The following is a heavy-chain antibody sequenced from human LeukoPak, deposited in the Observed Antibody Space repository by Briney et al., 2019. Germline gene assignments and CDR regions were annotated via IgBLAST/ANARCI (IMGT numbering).Heavy chain of an antibody. CDR1: GFTFSSYA. J-gene: IGHJ4*02. CDR3: AKDLGYGGNPPVYFDY. Sequence: PGRSLRLSCAASGFTFSSYAMHWVRQAPGKGLEWVAVISYDGSNKYYADSVKGRFTISRDNSKNTLYLQMNSLRAEDTAVYYCAKDLGYGGNPPVYFDYWGQGTLVTVSS. CDR2: ISYDGSNK. V-gene: IGHV3-30-3*01. D-gene: IGHD4-23*01.